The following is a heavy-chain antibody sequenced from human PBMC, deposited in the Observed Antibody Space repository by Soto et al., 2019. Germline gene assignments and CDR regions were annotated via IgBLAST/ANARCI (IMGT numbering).Heavy chain of an antibody. J-gene: IGHJ1*01. Sequence: GGSLRLSCAASGTIFSSYAMSWVRQAPGKGPEWVSGISGSGGRTHYVDSVKGRFTISRDNSKNTLYLQMNSLRAEDTAVYYCAMRGAVTAKYFHHWGQGTLVTVSS. CDR2: ISGSGGRT. CDR3: AMRGAVTAKYFHH. CDR1: GTIFSSYA. V-gene: IGHV3-23*01. D-gene: IGHD2-21*02.